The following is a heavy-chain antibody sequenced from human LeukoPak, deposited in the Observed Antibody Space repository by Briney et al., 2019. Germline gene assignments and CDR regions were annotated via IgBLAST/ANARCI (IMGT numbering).Heavy chain of an antibody. CDR3: AKASWVSVADAVL. Sequence: RGSLRLSCVASGVSLTSYAMSWGCQAPARGLEWVSNGRGTDDTRFAVSVKSRFTPSRVHSTNTVYLQMNSMTVDDTAVYYCAKASWVSVADAVLWGQGTLVTVSS. J-gene: IGHJ4*02. CDR2: GRGTDDT. V-gene: IGHV3-23*01. D-gene: IGHD3-10*01. CDR1: GVSLTSYA.